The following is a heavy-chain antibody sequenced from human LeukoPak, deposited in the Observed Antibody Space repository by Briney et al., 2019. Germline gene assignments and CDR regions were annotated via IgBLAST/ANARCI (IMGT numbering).Heavy chain of an antibody. D-gene: IGHD3-22*01. V-gene: IGHV3-23*01. CDR2: ISDSGGST. Sequence: GGSLRLSCAASGFTFSSYAMSWVRQAPGKGLEWVSAISDSGGSTYYADSVKGRFTISRDNSKNTLYLQMNSLRAEDTAVYYCAKDRFSYYDSSGYYDYYFDYWGQGTLVTVSS. CDR1: GFTFSSYA. J-gene: IGHJ4*02. CDR3: AKDRFSYYDSSGYYDYYFDY.